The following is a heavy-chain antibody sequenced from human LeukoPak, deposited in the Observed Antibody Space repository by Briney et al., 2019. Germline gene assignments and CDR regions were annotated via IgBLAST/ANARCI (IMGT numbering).Heavy chain of an antibody. CDR1: GFTFNSYA. D-gene: IGHD3-22*01. V-gene: IGHV3-23*01. CDR2: ISGSGGST. J-gene: IGHJ4*02. Sequence: GGSLRLSCAASGFTFNSYAMSWVRQAPGKGLEWVSAISGSGGSTYYADSVKGRFTISRDNSKNTLYLQMNSLRAEDTAVYYCAKDRYYYDSSGNPTDYWGQGTLVTVSS. CDR3: AKDRYYYDSSGNPTDY.